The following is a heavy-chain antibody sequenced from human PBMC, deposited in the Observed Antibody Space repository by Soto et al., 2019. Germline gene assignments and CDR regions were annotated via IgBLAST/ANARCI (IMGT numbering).Heavy chain of an antibody. CDR3: AKSFRVVITNWFDP. J-gene: IGHJ5*02. V-gene: IGHV3-23*01. CDR1: GFTFSSYA. CDR2: MSGSGGST. Sequence: GGSLRLSCAASGFTFSSYAMSWVRQAPGKGLEWVWAMSGSGGSTYYADSVKGRFTISRDNSKNTLYLQMNSLRAEDTALYYCAKSFRVVITNWFDPWGQGTLVTVS. D-gene: IGHD3-3*01.